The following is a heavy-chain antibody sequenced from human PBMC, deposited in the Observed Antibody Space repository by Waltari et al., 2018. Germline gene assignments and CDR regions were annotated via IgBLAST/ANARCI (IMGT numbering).Heavy chain of an antibody. Sequence: EVQLLESGGGLVQPGGSLRLSCAASGFTFSSYAMSWVRQAPGKGLEWVSAISGSGGSTYYADSVKGRFTISRDNSKNTLYLQMNSLRDEDTAVYYCAKPRIAAAGTEVYYYYGMDVWGQGTTVTVSS. D-gene: IGHD6-13*01. V-gene: IGHV3-23*01. CDR3: AKPRIAAAGTEVYYYYGMDV. CDR2: ISGSGGST. CDR1: GFTFSSYA. J-gene: IGHJ6*02.